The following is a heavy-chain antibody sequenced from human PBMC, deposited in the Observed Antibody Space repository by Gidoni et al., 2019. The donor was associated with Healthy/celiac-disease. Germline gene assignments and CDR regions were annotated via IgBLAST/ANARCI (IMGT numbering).Heavy chain of an antibody. CDR2: IYHSGST. Sequence: QVQLQESGPGLVKPSETLSLTCAVSGYSISSGYYWGWIRPPPGKGLEWIGSIYHSGSTYYNPSLKSRVTISVDTSKNQFSLKLSSVTAADTAVYYCARDWGGMDVWGQGTTVTVSS. CDR3: ARDWGGMDV. V-gene: IGHV4-38-2*02. J-gene: IGHJ6*02. D-gene: IGHD3-16*01. CDR1: GYSISSGYY.